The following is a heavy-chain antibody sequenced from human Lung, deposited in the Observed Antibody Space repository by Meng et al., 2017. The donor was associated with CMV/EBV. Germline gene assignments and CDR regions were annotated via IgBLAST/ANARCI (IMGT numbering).Heavy chain of an antibody. V-gene: IGHV1-18*01. CDR2: ISAYNGNT. Sequence: ASVNVSCQASGYSFRTFGISWVRKAPGQGLEWMGRISAYNGNTTYTQKLQGRVTMTRDTSTRTVYMELRSLRSDDTAVYYCARDRVLRGVNGLDVWGQGTTVTVSS. J-gene: IGHJ6*02. D-gene: IGHD3-10*01. CDR3: ARDRVLRGVNGLDV. CDR1: GYSFRTFG.